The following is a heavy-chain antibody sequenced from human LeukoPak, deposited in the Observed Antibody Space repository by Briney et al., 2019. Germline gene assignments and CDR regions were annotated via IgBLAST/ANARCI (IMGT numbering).Heavy chain of an antibody. CDR3: ARVAHRYSDYDYHDY. J-gene: IGHJ4*02. V-gene: IGHV1-46*01. CDR1: GYPFTNYY. Sequence: ASVKVSCKASGYPFTNYYMHWVRQAPGQGLEWMGIINPSGVSTSYAQKFQGRVTMTRDTSTSTVYMDLSSLRSEDTAVYYCARVAHRYSDYDYHDYWGQGTLVTVSS. CDR2: INPSGVST. D-gene: IGHD5-12*01.